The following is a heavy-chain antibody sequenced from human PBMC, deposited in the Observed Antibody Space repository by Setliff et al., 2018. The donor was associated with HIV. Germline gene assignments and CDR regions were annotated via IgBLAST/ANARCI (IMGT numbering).Heavy chain of an antibody. CDR1: GSSISGYY. J-gene: IGHJ4*02. D-gene: IGHD1-7*01. CDR2: IHTNRGT. Sequence: SETPSLTCTVSGSSISGYYWSWIRQSPGKGLEWIGYIHTNRGTKTNLSLKTRATVSLDTSKNQFFLRLASVTATDTAIYYCARHPREEPERNYKFDSWSQGTLVTVSS. V-gene: IGHV4-4*09. CDR3: ARHPREEPERNYKFDS.